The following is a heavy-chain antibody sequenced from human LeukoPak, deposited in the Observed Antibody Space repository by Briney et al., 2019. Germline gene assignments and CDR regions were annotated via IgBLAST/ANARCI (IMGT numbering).Heavy chain of an antibody. Sequence: RGSLRLSCAASGFTFSSYAMHWVRQAPGKGLEYVSAISSNGGSTYYANSVKGRFTISRDNSKNTLYLQMGSLRAEDMAVYYCARSEDYDYVWGSYRYIFDYWGQGTLVTVSS. V-gene: IGHV3-64*01. J-gene: IGHJ4*02. CDR1: GFTFSSYA. D-gene: IGHD3-16*02. CDR3: ARSEDYDYVWGSYRYIFDY. CDR2: ISSNGGST.